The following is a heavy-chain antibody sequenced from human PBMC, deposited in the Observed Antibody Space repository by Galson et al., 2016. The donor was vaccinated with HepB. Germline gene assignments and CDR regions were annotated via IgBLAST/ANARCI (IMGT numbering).Heavy chain of an antibody. CDR3: AKQGLNSHGPGVYGMDV. CDR2: ISYDGKNK. V-gene: IGHV3-30*18. D-gene: IGHD4-23*01. Sequence: SLRLSCAASGFIFSTYGMHWVRQAPGKGLEWMAVISYDGKNKKYVDSVNGRFTVSRDNSKDTLYLQMNSLRAEDSAVYYCAKQGLNSHGPGVYGMDVWGQGTTVTVSS. J-gene: IGHJ6*02. CDR1: GFIFSTYG.